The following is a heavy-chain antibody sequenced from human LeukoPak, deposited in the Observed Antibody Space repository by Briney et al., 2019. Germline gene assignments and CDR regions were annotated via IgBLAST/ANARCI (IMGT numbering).Heavy chain of an antibody. J-gene: IGHJ4*02. Sequence: SETLSLTCSVSGGAINSGANYWNWIRQPPGKGLEWIGYIYYSGSTNYNPSLKSRVTISVDTSKNQFSLKLSSVTAADTAVYYCAREGSRDGYNFFDYWGQGTLVTVSS. V-gene: IGHV4-61*08. CDR2: IYYSGST. CDR1: GGAINSGANY. CDR3: AREGSRDGYNFFDY. D-gene: IGHD5-24*01.